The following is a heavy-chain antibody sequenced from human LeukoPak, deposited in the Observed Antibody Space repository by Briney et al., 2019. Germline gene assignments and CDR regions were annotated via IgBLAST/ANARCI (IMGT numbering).Heavy chain of an antibody. J-gene: IGHJ6*03. CDR2: IYYSGTT. V-gene: IGHV4-39*01. Sequence: SETLSLTCSVSGGSISSSSYYWHWIRQPPGKGLEWVGSIYYSGTTYYNSSLKSRVTISEDTSRNRFSLMLTSVTAADTAVYYCARQVSDYFYYYIDVWGEGTTVIVSS. CDR1: GGSISSSSYY. CDR3: ARQVSDYFYYYIDV.